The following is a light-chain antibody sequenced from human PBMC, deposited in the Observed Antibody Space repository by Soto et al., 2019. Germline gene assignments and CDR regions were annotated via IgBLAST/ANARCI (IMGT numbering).Light chain of an antibody. Sequence: SYELTQPPSVSVAPGQTARITCGGNNIGSKSVHWYQQNPGQAPVLVVYDDSDRPSGIPEQFSGSNSGNTATLTISRVEAGDEADYYCQVWDSSSDHWVFGGGTKVTVL. CDR3: QVWDSSSDHWV. CDR2: DDS. V-gene: IGLV3-21*02. CDR1: NIGSKS. J-gene: IGLJ3*02.